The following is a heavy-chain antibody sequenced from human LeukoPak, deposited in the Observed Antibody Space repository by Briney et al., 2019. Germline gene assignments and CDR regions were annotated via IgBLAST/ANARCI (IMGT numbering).Heavy chain of an antibody. CDR3: AKGNYFDY. V-gene: IGHV3-30-3*01. CDR1: GFTFSSYA. Sequence: PGRSLRLSCAASGFTFSSYAMHWVRQAPGKGLEWVAVISYDGSNKYYADSVKGRFTISRDNSKNTLYLQMNSLRAEDTALYYCAKGNYFDYWGQGTLVTVSS. J-gene: IGHJ4*02. CDR2: ISYDGSNK.